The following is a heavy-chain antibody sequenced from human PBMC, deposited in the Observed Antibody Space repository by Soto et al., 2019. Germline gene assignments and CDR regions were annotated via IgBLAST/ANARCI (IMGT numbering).Heavy chain of an antibody. V-gene: IGHV3-23*01. CDR1: GFTFNNYD. D-gene: IGHD1-26*01. CDR3: VKEGRVGVEGFDF. Sequence: PGGSLRLSCAASGFTFNNYDMHWVRQAPGEGLEWVAGFSRDLVSPLYGDSVMGRFTISRDNSKNTLYLQMNSLRVEDAAIYYCVKEGRVGVEGFDFWGQGTLVTVSS. CDR2: FSRDLVSP. J-gene: IGHJ4*02.